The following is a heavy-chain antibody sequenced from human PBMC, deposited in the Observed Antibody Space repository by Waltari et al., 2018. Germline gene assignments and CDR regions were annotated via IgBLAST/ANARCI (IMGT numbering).Heavy chain of an antibody. Sequence: EVQLVESGGGLVKPGGSLRLSCAASGFTFRSYSMNWVRQAPGKGLEWVSSISSSSSYIYYADSVKGRFTISRDNAKNSLYLQMNSLRAEDTAVYYCARDQVGDYYGMDVWGQGTTVTVSS. V-gene: IGHV3-21*01. CDR2: ISSSSSYI. D-gene: IGHD2-15*01. J-gene: IGHJ6*02. CDR3: ARDQVGDYYGMDV. CDR1: GFTFRSYS.